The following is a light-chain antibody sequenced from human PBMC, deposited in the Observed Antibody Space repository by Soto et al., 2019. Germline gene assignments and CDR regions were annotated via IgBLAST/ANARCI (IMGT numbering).Light chain of an antibody. CDR2: DSD. CDR3: GAWDGSLSVVL. Sequence: QSVLTQPPSVSAAPGQKVTISCSGSSANIGNNYVFWYQHLPGTAPKLVIYDSDKRPSEIPDRFSGSKSGTSATLDITGLQTGDEADYYCGAWDGSLSVVLFGGGTKLTVL. V-gene: IGLV1-51*01. CDR1: SANIGNNY. J-gene: IGLJ2*01.